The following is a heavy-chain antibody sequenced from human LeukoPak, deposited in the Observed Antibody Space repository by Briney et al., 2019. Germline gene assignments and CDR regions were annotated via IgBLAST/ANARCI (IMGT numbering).Heavy chain of an antibody. D-gene: IGHD3-22*01. J-gene: IGHJ4*02. CDR3: AREEDITMIPTD. CDR1: GFTVSSNY. CDR2: IYSGGST. Sequence: GGSLRLSCAASGFTVSSNYMSWVRQAPGKGLEWVSVIYSGGSTYYADSVKGRFTISRDNSKNTLYLQMNSLRAEDTAVYYCAREEDITMIPTDWGQGTLVTVSS. V-gene: IGHV3-53*01.